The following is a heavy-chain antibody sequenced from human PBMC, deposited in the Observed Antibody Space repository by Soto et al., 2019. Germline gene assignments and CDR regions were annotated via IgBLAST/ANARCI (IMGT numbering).Heavy chain of an antibody. CDR1: GDSITSGSYS. CDR2: IHVTGYT. V-gene: IGHV4-30-2*01. J-gene: IGHJ4*02. CDR3: ARGGALRQYGHVPPAF. Sequence: PSETLSLTCSVSGDSITSGSYSWSWIRQAPGKGLEWIGNIHVTGYTSFSPSLKRRLSMSVDTSQSQFSLYLNSVTAADTAVYYCARGGALRQYGHVPPAFWGQGALVTVS. D-gene: IGHD3-16*01.